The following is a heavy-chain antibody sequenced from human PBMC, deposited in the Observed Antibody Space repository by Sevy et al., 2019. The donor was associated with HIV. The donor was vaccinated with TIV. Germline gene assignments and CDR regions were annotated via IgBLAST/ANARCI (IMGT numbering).Heavy chain of an antibody. Sequence: ASVKVSCKASGYTFTSYAMHWVRQAPGQRLEWMGWINAGNGNTKYSQKFQGRVTITRDTSASTAYMELSSLRSEETAVYYCARDAVAGPKYYFDYWGQGTLVTVSS. CDR3: ARDAVAGPKYYFDY. J-gene: IGHJ4*02. V-gene: IGHV1-3*01. D-gene: IGHD6-19*01. CDR2: INAGNGNT. CDR1: GYTFTSYA.